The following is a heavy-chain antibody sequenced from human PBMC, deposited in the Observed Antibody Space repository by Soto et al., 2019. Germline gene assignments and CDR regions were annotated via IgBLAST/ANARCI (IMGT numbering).Heavy chain of an antibody. D-gene: IGHD3-22*01. V-gene: IGHV3-33*01. J-gene: IGHJ6*02. CDR3: ARNSYHYASSGQLGMDV. CDR2: IWYDGSNK. CDR1: GFTFSSYG. Sequence: QVQLVESGGGVVQPGRSLRLSCAASGFTFSSYGMHWVRQAPGRGLEWVAVIWYDGSNKYDADSVKGRFTISSDKSKSTLYLQMNTLRAADTAVNYCARNSYHYASSGQLGMDVWGQGTTVTVSS.